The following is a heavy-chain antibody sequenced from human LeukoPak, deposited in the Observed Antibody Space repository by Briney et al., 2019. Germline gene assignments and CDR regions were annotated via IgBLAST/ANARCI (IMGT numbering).Heavy chain of an antibody. V-gene: IGHV4-34*01. J-gene: IGHJ4*02. CDR1: GGSFSGYY. CDR2: INHSGST. D-gene: IGHD3-3*01. CDR3: ARVGGFWSGYYIYPTFDY. Sequence: PSETLSLTCAVYGGSFSGYYWSWIRQPPGKGLEWIGEINHSGSTNYNPSLKSRVTISVDTSKNQFSLKLSSVTAADTAVYYCARVGGFWSGYYIYPTFDYWGQGTLVTVS.